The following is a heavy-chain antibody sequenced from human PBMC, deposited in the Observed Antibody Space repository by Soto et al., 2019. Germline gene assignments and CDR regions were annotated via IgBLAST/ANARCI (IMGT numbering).Heavy chain of an antibody. V-gene: IGHV3-23*01. Sequence: GGSLRLSCAASGFTFSSYAMSWVRQAPGKGLEWVSAISGSGGSTYYADSVKGRFTISRDNSKNTLYLQMNSLRAEDTAVYYCAKLGYCSGGSCQFFDYWGQGTLVTVSS. D-gene: IGHD2-15*01. CDR3: AKLGYCSGGSCQFFDY. CDR1: GFTFSSYA. J-gene: IGHJ4*02. CDR2: ISGSGGST.